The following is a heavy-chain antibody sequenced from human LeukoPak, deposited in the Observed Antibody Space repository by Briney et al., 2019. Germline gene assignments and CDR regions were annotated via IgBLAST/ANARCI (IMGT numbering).Heavy chain of an antibody. V-gene: IGHV3-23*01. CDR2: ISNSGGST. CDR1: GFTFSSYV. CDR3: AVTVTTSGMDV. D-gene: IGHD4-17*01. J-gene: IGHJ6*02. Sequence: GGSLRLSCAASGFTFSSYVMSWVRQAPGKGLEWVSSISNSGGSTYYADSVKGRFTISRDNSKNTLYLQMNSLRAEDTAVYYCAVTVTTSGMDVWGQGTTVTVSS.